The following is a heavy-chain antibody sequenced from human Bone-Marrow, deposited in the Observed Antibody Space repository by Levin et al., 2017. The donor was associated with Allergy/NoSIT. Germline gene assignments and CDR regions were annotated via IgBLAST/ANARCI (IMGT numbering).Heavy chain of an antibody. Sequence: SETLSLTCTVSGDSISSYYWSWIRQPPGKGLELIGHMSYSGSTNYNPSLKSRVTMAVDTSKNRFSLNLSSVTAADTAVYYCARSNYGDYDVDAFDIWGQGTMVTVSS. V-gene: IGHV4-59*01. J-gene: IGHJ3*02. CDR3: ARSNYGDYDVDAFDI. CDR2: MSYSGST. CDR1: GDSISSYY. D-gene: IGHD4-17*01.